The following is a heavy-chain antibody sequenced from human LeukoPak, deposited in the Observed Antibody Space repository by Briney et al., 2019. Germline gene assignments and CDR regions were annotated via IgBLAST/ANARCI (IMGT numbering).Heavy chain of an antibody. CDR3: ARGMAAAGDPDWFDP. J-gene: IGHJ5*02. CDR2: IHYSGNT. CDR1: GGSISGFY. V-gene: IGHV4-59*01. D-gene: IGHD6-13*01. Sequence: PSETLSLTCTVSGGSISGFYWSWIRQPPGKGLEWIGYIHYSGNTNYNPSLKSRVTISVDTSKNQFSLNLNSVAAADTAVYHCARGMAAAGDPDWFDPWGQGALVTVSS.